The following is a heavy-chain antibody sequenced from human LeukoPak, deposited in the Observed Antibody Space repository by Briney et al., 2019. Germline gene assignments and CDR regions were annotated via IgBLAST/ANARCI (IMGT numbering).Heavy chain of an antibody. CDR1: GGSITSGSYY. CDR3: ARDRRNSQIGYYHYYYYMDV. J-gene: IGHJ6*03. CDR2: IYTSGST. V-gene: IGHV4-61*02. Sequence: SETLSLTCTVSGGSITSGSYYWSWIRQPAGKGLEWIGRIYTSGSTNYNPTLKSRVTISVDTSKNQFSLKLSSVTAVDTAVYYCARDRRNSQIGYYHYYYYMDVWGKGTTVTISS. D-gene: IGHD1-7*01.